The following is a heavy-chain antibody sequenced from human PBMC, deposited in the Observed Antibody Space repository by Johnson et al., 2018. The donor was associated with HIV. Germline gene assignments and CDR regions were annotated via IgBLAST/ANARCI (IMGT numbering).Heavy chain of an antibody. CDR2: VSDHGRTT. CDR3: TTAIVIDAFDI. Sequence: LVWVAVVSDHGRTTYFADSVKGRFTISRDNSKNTLYLQMNSLKTEDTAVYYCTTAIVIDAFDIWGQGTMVTVSS. D-gene: IGHD3-16*02. V-gene: IGHV3-33*05. J-gene: IGHJ3*02.